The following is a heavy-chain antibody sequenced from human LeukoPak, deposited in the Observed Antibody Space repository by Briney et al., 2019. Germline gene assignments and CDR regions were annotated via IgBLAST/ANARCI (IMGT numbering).Heavy chain of an antibody. V-gene: IGHV3-21*01. D-gene: IGHD3-9*01. CDR2: ISSSSSYV. J-gene: IGHJ6*02. Sequence: PGRSLRLSCAASGFTFSSYSMNWVRQAPGKGLGWVSSISSSSSYVSYADSVKGRFTISRDNAKNSLYLQMNSLRAEDTAVYYCAKMAYDILTGYFSRASMDVWGQGTTVTVSS. CDR3: AKMAYDILTGYFSRASMDV. CDR1: GFTFSSYS.